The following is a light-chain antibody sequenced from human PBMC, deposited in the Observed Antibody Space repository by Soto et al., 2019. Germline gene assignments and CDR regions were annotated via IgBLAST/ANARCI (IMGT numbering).Light chain of an antibody. CDR1: TSNIGAGYD. J-gene: IGLJ2*01. Sequence: QPVLTQPPSVSGAPGQRVTISCTGTTSNIGAGYDVHWYQQVPGTAPKLLIYAYNNRPSGVPDRFSGSKSATSASLAITGLQADDEADYYCQSYDSSLNGVVFGGGTKLTVL. CDR3: QSYDSSLNGVV. CDR2: AYN. V-gene: IGLV1-40*01.